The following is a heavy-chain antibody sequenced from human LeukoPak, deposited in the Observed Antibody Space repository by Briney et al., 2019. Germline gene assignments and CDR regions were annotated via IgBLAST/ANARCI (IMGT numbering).Heavy chain of an antibody. V-gene: IGHV3-23*01. CDR3: AKSKGYSSPTYFGP. Sequence: GGSLRLSCAGSGFTFSAYAMSWVRQAPGKGLEGVSGISGSGLPTYYADSVMCRFTISRDNSKNTLVLHMDSLRAEDTAVYYCAKSKGYSSPTYFGPWGQGTLVIVSS. CDR1: GFTFSAYA. D-gene: IGHD6-13*01. J-gene: IGHJ5*02. CDR2: ISGSGLPT.